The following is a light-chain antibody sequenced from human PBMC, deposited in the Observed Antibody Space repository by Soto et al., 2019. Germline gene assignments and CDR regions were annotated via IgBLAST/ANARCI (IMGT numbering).Light chain of an antibody. V-gene: IGKV1-5*01. CDR2: GAS. Sequence: DLQMTQSPPTLSASVGDRVTTTCRASQSIRHYLAWYQQMPGKAPKLLIYGASTLQSGVPSRFSGSGSGTEFTLTISSLQPDDFGTYFCQHHNSYSQTFGQGTKV. J-gene: IGKJ1*01. CDR3: QHHNSYSQT. CDR1: QSIRHY.